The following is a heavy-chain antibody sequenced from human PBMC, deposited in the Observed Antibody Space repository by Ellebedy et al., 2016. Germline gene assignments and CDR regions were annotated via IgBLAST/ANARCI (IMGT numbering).Heavy chain of an antibody. CDR2: INPNSGGT. CDR1: GYTFTSYG. Sequence: ASVKVSCXASGYTFTSYGISWVRQAPGQGLEWMGWINPNSGGTNYAQKFQGWVTMTRDTSISTAYMELSRLRSDDTAVYYCARDGFLGGYSYDYYFDYWGQGTLVTVSS. J-gene: IGHJ4*02. D-gene: IGHD5-18*01. CDR3: ARDGFLGGYSYDYYFDY. V-gene: IGHV1-2*04.